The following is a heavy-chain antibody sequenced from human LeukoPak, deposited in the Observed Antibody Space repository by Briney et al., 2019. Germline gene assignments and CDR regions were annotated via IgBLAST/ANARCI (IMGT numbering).Heavy chain of an antibody. CDR1: VFTFTEYP. Sequence: GGSLRVSSATSVFTFTEYPMNWVRQALGKGLEWISNIRTTAKGAKYAYYANSVKGRVTISRDDGKNTLYLHMNSLRDDDTAVYYSATDKRDAFDYWGQGILVTVSS. CDR3: ATDKRDAFDY. CDR2: IRTTAKGAKYA. V-gene: IGHV3-48*02. D-gene: IGHD5-24*01. J-gene: IGHJ4*02.